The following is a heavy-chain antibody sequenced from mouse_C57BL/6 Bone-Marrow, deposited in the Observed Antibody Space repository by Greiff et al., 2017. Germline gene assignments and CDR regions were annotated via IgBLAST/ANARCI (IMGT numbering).Heavy chain of an antibody. CDR3: TTFYSNYHYAMDY. CDR2: IDPEDGDT. J-gene: IGHJ4*01. V-gene: IGHV14-1*01. D-gene: IGHD2-5*01. Sequence: EVQLVESGAELVRPGASVKLSCTASGFNIKDYYMHWVKQRPEQGLEWIGRIDPEDGDTEYAPKFQGKATLTADTSSNTAYLQLSSLTSEDTAVYYCTTFYSNYHYAMDYWGQGTSVTVSS. CDR1: GFNIKDYY.